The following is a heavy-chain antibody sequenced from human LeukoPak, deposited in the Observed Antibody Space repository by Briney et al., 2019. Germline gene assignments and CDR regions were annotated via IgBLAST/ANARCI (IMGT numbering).Heavy chain of an antibody. CDR1: GFTFSSYA. CDR3: AKTSAGIRGGYFDY. CDR2: INDSGGNT. V-gene: IGHV3-23*01. D-gene: IGHD3-10*01. Sequence: GGSLRLSCAASGFTFSSYAMSWVRQAPGKGLEWVSLINDSGGNTYYAGSVKGRFTISRDNSKNTLFLQMSSLRAEDTAVYYCAKTSAGIRGGYFDYWGQGTLVTVSS. J-gene: IGHJ4*02.